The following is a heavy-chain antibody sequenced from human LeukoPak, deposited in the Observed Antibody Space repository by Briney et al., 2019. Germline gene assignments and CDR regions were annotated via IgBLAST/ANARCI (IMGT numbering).Heavy chain of an antibody. CDR2: ISSSSSYI. J-gene: IGHJ4*02. V-gene: IGHV3-21*01. Sequence: PGGSLRLSCAASGFTFSSYSMNWVRQAPGKGLEWVSSISSSSSYIYYADSVKGRFTISRDNAKNSLYLQMNSLRAEDTAVYYCATDHIVGATFDYWGQGTLVTVPS. CDR3: ATDHIVGATFDY. D-gene: IGHD1-26*01. CDR1: GFTFSSYS.